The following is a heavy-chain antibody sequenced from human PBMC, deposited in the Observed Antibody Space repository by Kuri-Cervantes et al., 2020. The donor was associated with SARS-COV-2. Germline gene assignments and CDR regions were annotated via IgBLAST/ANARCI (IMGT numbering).Heavy chain of an antibody. D-gene: IGHD3-22*01. J-gene: IGHJ2*01. CDR2: TSSDGGNK. CDR1: GFTFSSHA. V-gene: IGHV3-30-3*01. Sequence: GGSLRLSCEVSGFTFSSHAMHWVRQAPGKGLEWVAVTSSDGGNKYYADSVRGRFTISRDNSKNTLYLRLNTLRAEDTAVYHCAREYVYDTTGYFYWYFDLWGRGILVTVSS. CDR3: AREYVYDTTGYFYWYFDL.